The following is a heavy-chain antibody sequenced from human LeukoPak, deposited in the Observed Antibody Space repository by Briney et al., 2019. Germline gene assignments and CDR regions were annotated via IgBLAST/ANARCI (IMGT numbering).Heavy chain of an antibody. CDR3: TKRIAVASNWFDP. V-gene: IGHV3-30*02. D-gene: IGHD6-19*01. CDR2: IWSDGREQ. CDR1: GSTFSNNG. J-gene: IGHJ5*02. Sequence: GGSLRLSCAASGSTFSNNGMHWVRQAPGKGLDWVAFIWSDGREQYYADSVKGRFTISRDNSKNTVYLQMNSLRPEDTAVYYCTKRIAVASNWFDPWGQGTLVTVSS.